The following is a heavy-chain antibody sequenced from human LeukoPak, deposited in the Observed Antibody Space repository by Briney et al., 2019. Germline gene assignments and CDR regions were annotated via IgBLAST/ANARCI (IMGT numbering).Heavy chain of an antibody. CDR2: IIPIFGTA. V-gene: IGHV1-69*13. J-gene: IGHJ6*02. D-gene: IGHD6-13*01. CDR3: AKGRAGKSKVGYYYGMDV. CDR1: GGTFSSYA. Sequence: SVKVSCKASGGTFSSYAISWVRQAPGQGLEWMGGIIPIFGTANYAQKFQGRVTITADESTSTAYMELSSLRSEDTAVYYCAKGRAGKSKVGYYYGMDVWGQGTTVTVSS.